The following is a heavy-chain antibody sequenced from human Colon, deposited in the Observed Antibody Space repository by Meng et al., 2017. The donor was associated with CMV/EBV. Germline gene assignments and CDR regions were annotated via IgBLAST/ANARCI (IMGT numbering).Heavy chain of an antibody. CDR2: MKPNSGDT. D-gene: IGHD3/OR15-3a*01. CDR1: EYTFTSNA. Sequence: VKVSGKASEYTFTSNAINWVRQATGQGIEWMGRMKPNSGDTGYAPNFQGRITMTRNTSINTAYMELRSLTNEDTAIYYCARGVPDFWGQGTLVTVSS. V-gene: IGHV1-8*01. J-gene: IGHJ4*02. CDR3: ARGVPDF.